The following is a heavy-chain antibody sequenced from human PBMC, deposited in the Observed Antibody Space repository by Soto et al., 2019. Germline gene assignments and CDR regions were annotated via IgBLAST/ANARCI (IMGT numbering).Heavy chain of an antibody. CDR2: ISGSGGST. D-gene: IGHD3-16*02. J-gene: IGHJ4*02. CDR3: ARDLDDYVWGSYRYSRFGFDY. V-gene: IGHV3-23*01. Sequence: GGSLRLSCAASGFTFSSYAMSWVRQAPGKGLEWVSAISGSGGSTYYADSVKGRFTISRDNSKNTLYLQMNSLRAEDTAVYYCARDLDDYVWGSYRYSRFGFDYWGQGTLVTVPS. CDR1: GFTFSSYA.